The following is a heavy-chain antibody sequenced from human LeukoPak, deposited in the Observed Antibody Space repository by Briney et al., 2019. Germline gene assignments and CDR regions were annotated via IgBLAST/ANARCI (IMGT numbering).Heavy chain of an antibody. J-gene: IGHJ4*02. V-gene: IGHV3-33*01. CDR3: AREGGYFDLLSTTFFDY. D-gene: IGHD3-9*01. CDR1: GFTFSSYG. CDR2: IWCDGSNK. Sequence: PGGSLRLSCAASGFTFSSYGMHWVRQAPGKGLEWVAVIWCDGSNKYYADSVKGRFTISRDNSKNTLYLQMNRVRAEDTAVYSGAREGGYFDLLSTTFFDYWGQGTLVTVSS.